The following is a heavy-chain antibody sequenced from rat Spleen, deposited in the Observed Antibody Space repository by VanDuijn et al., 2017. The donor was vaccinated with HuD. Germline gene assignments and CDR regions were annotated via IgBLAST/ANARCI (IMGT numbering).Heavy chain of an antibody. D-gene: IGHD1-7*01. J-gene: IGHJ2*01. CDR3: ARPTTGIPFNY. CDR1: GFTFNNYW. Sequence: EVQLVESGGGLVQPGGSLKLSCVASGFTFNNYWMTWIRQAPGKGLDWVASISYDGSNTYYRDSVKGRFTISRDNAKSTLYLQLDSLRSEDTAIYYCARPTTGIPFNYWGQGVMVTVSS. CDR2: ISYDGSNT. V-gene: IGHV5-31*01.